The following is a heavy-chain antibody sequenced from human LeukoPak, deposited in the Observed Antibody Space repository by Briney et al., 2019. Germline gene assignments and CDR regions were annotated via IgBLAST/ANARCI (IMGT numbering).Heavy chain of an antibody. CDR3: VRDRMRSTRAFDL. V-gene: IGHV3-7*04. CDR2: IKRDGSEK. Sequence: GGSLRLSRAASGITFDIYWMSWVRQAPGKGLQWVANIKRDGSEKYYVDSVKGRFTIPRDNARNSLYLQMKGLRAEDTAVYYCVRDRMRSTRAFDLWGQGTMVSVSS. CDR1: GITFDIYW. J-gene: IGHJ3*01.